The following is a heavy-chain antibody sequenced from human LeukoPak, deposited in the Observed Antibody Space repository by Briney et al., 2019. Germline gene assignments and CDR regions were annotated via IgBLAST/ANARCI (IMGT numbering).Heavy chain of an antibody. Sequence: GGSLRLSCAASGFTFSSYAMHWVRQAPGKGLEWVAVISYDGSNKYYADSVKGRFTISRDNSKNTLYLQMNSLRAEDTAVYYCARGVSKFDYGGTFDYWGQGTLVTVSS. CDR2: ISYDGSNK. V-gene: IGHV3-30-3*01. CDR3: ARGVSKFDYGGTFDY. CDR1: GFTFSSYA. D-gene: IGHD4-23*01. J-gene: IGHJ4*02.